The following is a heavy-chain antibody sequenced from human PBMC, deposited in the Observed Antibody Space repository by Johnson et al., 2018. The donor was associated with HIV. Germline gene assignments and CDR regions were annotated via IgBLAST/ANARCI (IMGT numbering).Heavy chain of an antibody. CDR2: ISDDGSNK. D-gene: IGHD3-22*01. CDR3: AKAMGGWLLAHAFDI. V-gene: IGHV3-30*04. CDR1: GFTFSSYA. Sequence: QVQLVESGGGVVQPGRSLRLSCAASGFTFSSYAMHWVRQAPGKGLEWVAVISDDGSNKYYADSVKGRFTISRDNSKNTLYLQMNSLRAEDTAVYYCAKAMGGWLLAHAFDIWGQGTMVTISS. J-gene: IGHJ3*02.